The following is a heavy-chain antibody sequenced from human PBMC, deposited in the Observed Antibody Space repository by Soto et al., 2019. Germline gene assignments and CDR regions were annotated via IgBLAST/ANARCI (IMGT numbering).Heavy chain of an antibody. J-gene: IGHJ4*02. V-gene: IGHV4-39*01. CDR1: GESVSSSSYY. Sequence: SETLSLTXIVSGESVSSSSYYWGWIRQPPGKGLEWIGSIYYSGRTYYNPSFKSRVTISIDTSKNQFSLKLSSVTATDTAVYYCARQRTTVVTQAYFDHWGQGALVTVSS. CDR2: IYYSGRT. D-gene: IGHD2-21*02. CDR3: ARQRTTVVTQAYFDH.